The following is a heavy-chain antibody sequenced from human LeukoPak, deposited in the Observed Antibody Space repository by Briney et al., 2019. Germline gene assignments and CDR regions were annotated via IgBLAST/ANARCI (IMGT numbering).Heavy chain of an antibody. D-gene: IGHD6-19*01. CDR2: ISAYNGNT. Sequence: GASVKVSCKASGYTFTSYGISWVRQAPGQGLEWMGWISAYNGNTNYAQKLQGRVTMTTDTSTSTAYMELRSLRSDDTAVYYCARTVAGTEDYYYYYGVDVWGQGTTVTVSS. CDR1: GYTFTSYG. CDR3: ARTVAGTEDYYYYYGVDV. V-gene: IGHV1-18*01. J-gene: IGHJ6*02.